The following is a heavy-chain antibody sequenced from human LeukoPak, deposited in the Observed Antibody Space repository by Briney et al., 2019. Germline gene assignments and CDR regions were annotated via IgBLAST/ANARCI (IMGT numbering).Heavy chain of an antibody. CDR1: GFTFSSYG. D-gene: IGHD3-22*01. Sequence: GGSLRLSCAASGFTFSSYGMHWVRQAPGKGLEWVAFIRYDGSNKYYADSVKGRSTISRDNSKNTLYLQMNSLRAEDTAVYYCARAPPPQRYYYDSSGYWPFDYWGQGTLVTVSS. V-gene: IGHV3-30*02. J-gene: IGHJ4*02. CDR3: ARAPPPQRYYYDSSGYWPFDY. CDR2: IRYDGSNK.